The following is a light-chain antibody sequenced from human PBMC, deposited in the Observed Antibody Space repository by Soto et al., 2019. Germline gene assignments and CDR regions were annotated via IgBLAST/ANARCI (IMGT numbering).Light chain of an antibody. CDR1: QSISHW. Sequence: EIQMTQSPYTVSAAVGDRVTITCRASQSISHWLAWYQQKPGKAPKFLIYDASSLESGVPSRFSGSGFGTEFTLTISSLQPDDFATYYCQQYNSYPWTFGQGTKVDIK. J-gene: IGKJ1*01. CDR2: DAS. V-gene: IGKV1-5*01. CDR3: QQYNSYPWT.